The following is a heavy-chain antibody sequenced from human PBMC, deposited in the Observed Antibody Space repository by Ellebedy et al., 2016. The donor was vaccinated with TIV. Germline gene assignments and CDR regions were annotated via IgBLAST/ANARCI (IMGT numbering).Heavy chain of an antibody. CDR2: IRWNSGSI. CDR3: AKAFCSSTSCYPDY. Sequence: PGGSLRLSCAASGFTFDDYAMHWVRQAPGKGLEWVSGIRWNSGSIGYADSVKGRFTISRDNAKNSLYLQMNSLRAEDKALYYCAKAFCSSTSCYPDYWGQGTLVTVSS. D-gene: IGHD2-2*01. CDR1: GFTFDDYA. J-gene: IGHJ4*02. V-gene: IGHV3-9*01.